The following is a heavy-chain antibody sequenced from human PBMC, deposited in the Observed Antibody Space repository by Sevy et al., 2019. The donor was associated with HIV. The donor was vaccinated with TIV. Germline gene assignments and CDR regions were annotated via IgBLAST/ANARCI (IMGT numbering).Heavy chain of an antibody. CDR1: GFTFSDYA. V-gene: IGHV3-30*04. J-gene: IGHJ4*02. D-gene: IGHD6-6*01. CDR3: ARKQFVLPFDY. CDR2: ISYHGRNQ. Sequence: GGSLRLYCAASGFTFSDYAIHWVRQAPGKGLEWLAVISYHGRNQFYADSVRGRFTISRDDSNNTVYLQMNSLRPDDTAVYYCARKQFVLPFDYWGQGTLVTVSS.